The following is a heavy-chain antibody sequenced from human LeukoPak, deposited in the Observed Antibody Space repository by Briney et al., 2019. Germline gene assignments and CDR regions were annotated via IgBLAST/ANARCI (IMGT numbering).Heavy chain of an antibody. V-gene: IGHV3-64*01. D-gene: IGHD3-10*01. CDR1: GFTFSSYA. Sequence: PGGSLRLSCAASGFTFSSYAMHWVRQAPGKGLEYVSAISNNGGSTYYANSVKGRFTISRDNSKNTLYLQMGGLRAEDMAVYYCARDQYYGSGINWYFDLWGRGTLVTVSS. CDR2: ISNNGGST. J-gene: IGHJ2*01. CDR3: ARDQYYGSGINWYFDL.